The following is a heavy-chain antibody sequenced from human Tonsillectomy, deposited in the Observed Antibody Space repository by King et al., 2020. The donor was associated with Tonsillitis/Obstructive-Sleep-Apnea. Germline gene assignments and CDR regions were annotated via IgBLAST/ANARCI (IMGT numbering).Heavy chain of an antibody. Sequence: VQLVESGGGVVQPGRSLRLSCAASGFTFSSYGMHWVRQAPGKGLEWVAVIWYDGSNKYYADSVKGRLTISIDNSKNTLYLQMNSLRAEDTAVYYCARSLGYYYGSGILDYWGQGTLVTVSS. CDR3: ARSLGYYYGSGILDY. D-gene: IGHD3-10*01. J-gene: IGHJ4*02. V-gene: IGHV3-33*01. CDR2: IWYDGSNK. CDR1: GFTFSSYG.